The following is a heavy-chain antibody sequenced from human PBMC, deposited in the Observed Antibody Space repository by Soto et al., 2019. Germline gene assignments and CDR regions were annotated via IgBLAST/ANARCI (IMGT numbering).Heavy chain of an antibody. V-gene: IGHV3-53*02. CDR3: ATYSSLDY. J-gene: IGHJ4*02. Sequence: EVQLVETGGGLIQPGGSLRLSCAASGFTVSNNYMSWVRQAPGKGLEWVSLIYSGGSTYYADSVKGRFTISRDNSKNTLYLQINSLRAEDTAVYSCATYSSLDYWGQGTLVTVSS. CDR2: IYSGGST. CDR1: GFTVSNNY. D-gene: IGHD6-13*01.